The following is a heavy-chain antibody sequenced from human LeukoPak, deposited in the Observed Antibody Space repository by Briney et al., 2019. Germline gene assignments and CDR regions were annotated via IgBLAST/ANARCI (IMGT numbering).Heavy chain of an antibody. Sequence: PGGSLRLSCAASGFTFSSYDMHWVRQATGKGLEWVSAIGTAGDTCYPGSVKGRFTISRENAKNSLYLQMNSLRAGDTAVYYCARGVTNDRFDYWGQGTLVTVSS. J-gene: IGHJ4*02. CDR2: IGTAGDT. D-gene: IGHD1-1*01. V-gene: IGHV3-13*01. CDR3: ARGVTNDRFDY. CDR1: GFTFSSYD.